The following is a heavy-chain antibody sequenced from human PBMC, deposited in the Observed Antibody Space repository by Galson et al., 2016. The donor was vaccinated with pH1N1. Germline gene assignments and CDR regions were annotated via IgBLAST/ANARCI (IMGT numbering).Heavy chain of an antibody. Sequence: SVKVSCKVSGSTLTDYSIHWVRQAPGKGLEWMGFLVRDDGKTVYAHQFRGRVTMTEDTSTDTAYMELSSLRSEDTAVYYCASDYDYWGQGTLVTVSS. CDR2: LVRDDGKT. J-gene: IGHJ4*02. CDR3: ASDYDY. V-gene: IGHV1-24*01. CDR1: GSTLTDYS.